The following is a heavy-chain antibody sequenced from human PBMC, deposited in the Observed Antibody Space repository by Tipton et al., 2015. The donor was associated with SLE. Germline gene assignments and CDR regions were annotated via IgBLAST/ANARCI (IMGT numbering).Heavy chain of an antibody. Sequence: SLRLYCAASGSTFKNYAMHWVRQVPGKGLEWVSGIGWNSGSIGYADSVKGRFTISRDNAKDSLYLQMNSLRVEDTALYYCARDRGGLVDTGMIEYWGQGTLVTVSS. CDR3: ARDRGGLVDTGMIEY. V-gene: IGHV3-9*01. J-gene: IGHJ4*02. D-gene: IGHD5-18*01. CDR2: IGWNSGSI. CDR1: GSTFKNYA.